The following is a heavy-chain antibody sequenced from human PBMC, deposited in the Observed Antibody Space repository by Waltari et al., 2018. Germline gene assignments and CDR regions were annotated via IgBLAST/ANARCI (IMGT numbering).Heavy chain of an antibody. CDR1: GFNFSTYN. V-gene: IGHV3-48*01. J-gene: IGHJ3*02. CDR2: ISSSTTT. Sequence: EVQLVESGGGLVQPGESLRLSCAASGFNFSTYNMNWVRQAPGKGLEWVAYISSSTTTYYADYVKGRFTISRDNAKNSLYLQMNSLRAEDTALYYCARGRASYIQDGFEIWGQGTMVSVSS. CDR3: ARGRASYIQDGFEI. D-gene: IGHD1-26*01.